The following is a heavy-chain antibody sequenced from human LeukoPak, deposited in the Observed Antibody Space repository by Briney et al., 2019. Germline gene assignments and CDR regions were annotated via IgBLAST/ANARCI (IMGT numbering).Heavy chain of an antibody. V-gene: IGHV3-23*01. J-gene: IGHJ4*02. D-gene: IGHD3-9*01. Sequence: GGSLRLSCAASGFTFSSYAMSSVRQAPGKGLEWVSAISGSGGSTYYADSVKGRFTISRDNSKNTLYLQMNSLRAEDTAVYYCAKGGSGYYDILTGYFRPDYWGQGTLVTVSS. CDR1: GFTFSSYA. CDR2: ISGSGGST. CDR3: AKGGSGYYDILTGYFRPDY.